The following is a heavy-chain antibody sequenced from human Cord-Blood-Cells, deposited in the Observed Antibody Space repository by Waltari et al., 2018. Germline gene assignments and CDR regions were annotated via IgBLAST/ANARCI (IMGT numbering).Heavy chain of an antibody. CDR2: IRSKANSYAT. CDR1: GLTFSGSA. V-gene: IGHV3-73*02. CDR3: TRHLRGYDVPFDY. J-gene: IGHJ4*02. Sequence: EVQLVESGGGLVKPGGSRKLSFAASGLTFSGSASNWLLQASGKGLEWVGRIRSKANSYATAYAASVKGRFTISRDDSKNTAYLQMNSLKTEDTAVYYCTRHLRGYDVPFDYWGQGTLVTVSS. D-gene: IGHD5-12*01.